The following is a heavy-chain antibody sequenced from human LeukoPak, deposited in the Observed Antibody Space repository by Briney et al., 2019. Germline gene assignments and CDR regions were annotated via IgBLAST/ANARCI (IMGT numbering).Heavy chain of an antibody. CDR1: GFTFTSYA. CDR2: ISGNGNSR. CDR3: AKESPSFDY. Sequence: GGSLRLSCAASGFTFTSYAMSWVRQAPGKGLQWVSTISGNGNSRKYADSVKGRFTIARDNSKNTLCLQMDSLRADDTAVYYCAKESPSFDYWGQGTLVTVSS. V-gene: IGHV3-23*01. J-gene: IGHJ4*02.